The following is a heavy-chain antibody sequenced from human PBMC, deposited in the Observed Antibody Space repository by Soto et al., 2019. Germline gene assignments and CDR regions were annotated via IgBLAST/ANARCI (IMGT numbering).Heavy chain of an antibody. V-gene: IGHV1-69*01. CDR3: ARAVEQRLIAAAEED. J-gene: IGHJ4*02. Sequence: QVQLVQSGAEVKKPGSSVKVSCKASGGTFSSYAISWVRQAPGQGLAWMGGIIPIFGTANYAQKFQGRVKMTADESTSTAYMELSSLRSEDTAVYYCARAVEQRLIAAAEEDWGQGTLVTASS. CDR2: IIPIFGTA. D-gene: IGHD6-13*01. CDR1: GGTFSSYA.